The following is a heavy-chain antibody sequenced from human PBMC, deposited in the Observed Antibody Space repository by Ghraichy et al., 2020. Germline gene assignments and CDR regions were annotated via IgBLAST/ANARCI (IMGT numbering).Heavy chain of an antibody. CDR1: GFTFSSYG. V-gene: IGHV3-30*02. Sequence: GGSLRLSCAASGFTFSSYGMHWVRQAPGKGLEWVAFIRYDGSNKYYADSVKGRFTISRDNSKNTLYLQMNSLRAEDTAVYYCAKDVLRFLEWLPDFGYWGQGTLVTVSS. CDR2: IRYDGSNK. CDR3: AKDVLRFLEWLPDFGY. J-gene: IGHJ4*02. D-gene: IGHD3-3*01.